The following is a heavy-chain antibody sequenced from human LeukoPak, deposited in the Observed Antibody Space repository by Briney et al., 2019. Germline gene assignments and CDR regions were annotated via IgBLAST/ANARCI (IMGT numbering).Heavy chain of an antibody. V-gene: IGHV3-11*04. CDR1: GFTFSDYY. CDR2: ISSSGSTI. D-gene: IGHD2-2*01. J-gene: IGHJ4*02. CDR3: ARGPTPYKPGSTSRKIGIYYFDY. Sequence: PGGSLRLSCAASGFTFSDYYMSWIRQAPGKGLEWVSYISSSGSTIYYADSVKGRFTISRGNAKNSLYLQMNSLRAEDTAVYYCARGPTPYKPGSTSRKIGIYYFDYWGQGTLVTVSS.